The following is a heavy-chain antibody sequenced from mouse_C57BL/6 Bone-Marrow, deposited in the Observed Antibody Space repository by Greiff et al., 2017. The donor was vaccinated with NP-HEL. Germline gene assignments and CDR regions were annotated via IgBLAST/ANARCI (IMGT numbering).Heavy chain of an antibody. Sequence: VMLVESGPGLVAPSQSLSITCTVSGFSLTSYAISWVRQPPGKGLEWLGVIWTGGGTNYNSALKSRLSISKDNSKSQVFLKMNSLQTDDTARYYCAIIFHYYGSSSHWYFDVWGTGTTVTVSS. D-gene: IGHD1-1*01. CDR2: IWTGGGT. J-gene: IGHJ1*03. V-gene: IGHV2-9-1*01. CDR1: GFSLTSYA. CDR3: AIIFHYYGSSSHWYFDV.